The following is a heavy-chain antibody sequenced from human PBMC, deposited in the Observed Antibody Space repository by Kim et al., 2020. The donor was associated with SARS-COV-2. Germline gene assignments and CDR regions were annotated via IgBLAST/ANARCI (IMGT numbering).Heavy chain of an antibody. D-gene: IGHD3-10*01. J-gene: IGHJ3*02. CDR2: ISGTSVYI. CDR3: AREWSYGSGSYYLDAFDI. CDR1: GFIFSDYN. Sequence: GGSLRLSCAASGFIFSDYNMNWVRQAPGRGLECVASISGTSVYINYADSVRGRFSISRDNVRNSLNLDMNNLRDEDTAVYFCAREWSYGSGSYYLDAFDIWGQGTAVTVSS. V-gene: IGHV3-21*01.